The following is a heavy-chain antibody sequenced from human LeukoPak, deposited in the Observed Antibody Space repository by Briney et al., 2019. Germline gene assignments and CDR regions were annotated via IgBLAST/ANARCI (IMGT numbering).Heavy chain of an antibody. Sequence: SGGSLRLSCAASGFTFSSYGMHWVRQAPGKGLEWVAFIRYDGSNKYYADSVEGRFTISRDNSKNTLYLQMNSLRAEDTAVYYCAKEGSTVTTPGYFQHWGQGTLVTVSS. D-gene: IGHD4-11*01. CDR1: GFTFSSYG. V-gene: IGHV3-30*02. J-gene: IGHJ1*01. CDR3: AKEGSTVTTPGYFQH. CDR2: IRYDGSNK.